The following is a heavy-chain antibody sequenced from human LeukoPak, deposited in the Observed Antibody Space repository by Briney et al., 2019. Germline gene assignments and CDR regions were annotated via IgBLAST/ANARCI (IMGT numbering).Heavy chain of an antibody. CDR3: ATYSSLNRREFQY. J-gene: IGHJ1*01. V-gene: IGHV3-30-3*01. CDR1: GFTFSSYA. CDR2: ILSDGNNK. D-gene: IGHD3-22*01. Sequence: SGGSLRLSCAASGFTFSSYAMHWVRQAPGKGLEWVAVILSDGNNKYYADSVKGRFTISRDNSKNTLYLQMNSLRAEDTAVYYCATYSSLNRREFQYWGQGTLLTVSS.